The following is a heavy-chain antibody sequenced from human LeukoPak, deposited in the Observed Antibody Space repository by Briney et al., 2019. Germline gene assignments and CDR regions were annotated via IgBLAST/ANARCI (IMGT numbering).Heavy chain of an antibody. CDR1: GCTLRNYT. Sequence: ASVTVSCKASGCTLRNYTISWVRQAPGQGLEWMGRIIPILGIANYAQKFQGRVTITADKSTSTAYMELSSLRSEDTAVYYCARDLRCSSTSCYNYYYYMDVWGKGTTVTVSS. V-gene: IGHV1-69*04. CDR2: IIPILGIA. J-gene: IGHJ6*03. D-gene: IGHD2-2*02. CDR3: ARDLRCSSTSCYNYYYYMDV.